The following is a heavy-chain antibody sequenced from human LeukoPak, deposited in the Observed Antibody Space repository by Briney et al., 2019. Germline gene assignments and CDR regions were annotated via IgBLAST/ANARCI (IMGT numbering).Heavy chain of an antibody. J-gene: IGHJ3*02. V-gene: IGHV1-69*01. D-gene: IGHD3-9*01. CDR1: GGTFSSYA. CDR3: ARSSALRYFDRLLSREGTDAFDI. CDR2: IIPIFGTA. Sequence: ASVKVSCKASGGTFSSYAISWVRQAPGQGLEWMGGIIPIFGTANYAQKFQGRVTITADESTSTAYMELSSLRSEDTAVYYCARSSALRYFDRLLSREGTDAFDIWGQGTMVTVSS.